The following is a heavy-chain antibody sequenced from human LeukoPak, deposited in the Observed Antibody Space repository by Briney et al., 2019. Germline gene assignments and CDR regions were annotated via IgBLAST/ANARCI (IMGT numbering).Heavy chain of an antibody. Sequence: GESLKISCKGSGYSITSYWIGWVRQMPGKGLEWMGIIYPGDSATRYSPSFQGQVTISADKSISTAYLQWSSLKASDTAMYYCARVAPHIAVAGTYPDYWGQGTLVTVSS. CDR2: IYPGDSAT. CDR3: ARVAPHIAVAGTYPDY. CDR1: GYSITSYW. J-gene: IGHJ4*02. D-gene: IGHD6-19*01. V-gene: IGHV5-51*01.